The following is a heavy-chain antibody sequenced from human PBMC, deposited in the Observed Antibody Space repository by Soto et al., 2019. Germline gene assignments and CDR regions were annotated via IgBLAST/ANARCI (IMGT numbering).Heavy chain of an antibody. CDR3: ARLVLTGAYYFDY. D-gene: IGHD3-9*01. Sequence: PSETLSLTCAVSGGSISSGGYSWSWIRQPPGKGLEWIGYIYYSGSTYYNPSLKSRVTISVDTSKNQFSLKLSSVTAADTAVYYCARLVLTGAYYFDYWGQGTLVTVSS. CDR1: GGSISSGGYS. V-gene: IGHV4-30-2*05. CDR2: IYYSGST. J-gene: IGHJ4*02.